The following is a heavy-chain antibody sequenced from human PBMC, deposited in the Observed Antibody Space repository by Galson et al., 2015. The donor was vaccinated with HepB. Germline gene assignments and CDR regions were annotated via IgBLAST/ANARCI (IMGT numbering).Heavy chain of an antibody. V-gene: IGHV3-30-3*01. J-gene: IGHJ6*02. CDR2: ISYDGSNK. CDR1: GFTFSSYA. CDR3: ARDRGYSNPQHHYYYYGMDV. Sequence: SLRLSCAASGFTFSSYAMHWVRQAPGKGLEWVAVISYDGSNKYYADSVKGRFTISRDNSKNTLYLQMNSLRAEDTAVYYCARDRGYSNPQHHYYYYGMDVWGQGTTVTVSS. D-gene: IGHD4-11*01.